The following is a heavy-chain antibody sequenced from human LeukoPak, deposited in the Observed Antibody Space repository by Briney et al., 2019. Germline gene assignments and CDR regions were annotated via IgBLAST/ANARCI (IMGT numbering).Heavy chain of an antibody. CDR1: GFTFSSYD. CDR3: ASESPDLVGGTPDH. V-gene: IGHV3-30*02. CDR2: IRYDGSRK. D-gene: IGHD1-26*01. J-gene: IGHJ4*02. Sequence: GSLRLSCAASGFTFSSYDMNWVRQAPGKGLEWVAFIRYDGSRKYYADSVKGRFTISRDNSKNTVYLQMNSLRAEDTAVYYCASESPDLVGGTPDHWGQGTLVTVSS.